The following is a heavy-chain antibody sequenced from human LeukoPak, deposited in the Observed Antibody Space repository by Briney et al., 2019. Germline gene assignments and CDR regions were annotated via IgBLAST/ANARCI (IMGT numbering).Heavy chain of an antibody. CDR2: ISGSGGST. V-gene: IGHV3-23*01. J-gene: IGHJ4*02. D-gene: IGHD5-18*01. Sequence: PGGSLRLSCAASGFTFSDYYMSWVRQAPGKGLEWVSAISGSGGSTYYADSVKGRFTISRDNSKNTLYLQMNSLRAEDTAVFYCARGGPSIQLWLYDYWGQGTLVAVSS. CDR1: GFTFSDYY. CDR3: ARGGPSIQLWLYDY.